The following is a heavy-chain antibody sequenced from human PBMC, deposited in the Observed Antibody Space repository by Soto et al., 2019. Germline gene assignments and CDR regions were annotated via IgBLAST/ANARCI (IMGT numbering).Heavy chain of an antibody. D-gene: IGHD2-15*01. Sequence: SETLSLTCSVSGYSVSSSDYYWSWIRQPPGKGLEWIGSMFYSGLTYYNPSLKSRVTLSVDTSKNQFSVRLNSVTAADTAVYYCAPLSVSLSGPYGIHVWGQGTTVTVS. V-gene: IGHV4-39*01. CDR1: GYSVSSSDYY. J-gene: IGHJ6*02. CDR3: APLSVSLSGPYGIHV. CDR2: MFYSGLT.